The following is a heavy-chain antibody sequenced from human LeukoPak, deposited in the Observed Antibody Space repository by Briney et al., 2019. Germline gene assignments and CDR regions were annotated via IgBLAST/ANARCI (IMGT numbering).Heavy chain of an antibody. CDR2: FDPEDGET. CDR1: GYTLTELS. D-gene: IGHD3-10*01. J-gene: IGHJ4*02. Sequence: ASVKVSCKVSGYTLTELSMHWVRQAPGKGLEWMGGFDPEDGETIYAQKFQGRVTMTEDTSTDTAYVELSSLRSEDTAVYYCATAPYYGSGSPHDYWGQGTLVTVSS. CDR3: ATAPYYGSGSPHDY. V-gene: IGHV1-24*01.